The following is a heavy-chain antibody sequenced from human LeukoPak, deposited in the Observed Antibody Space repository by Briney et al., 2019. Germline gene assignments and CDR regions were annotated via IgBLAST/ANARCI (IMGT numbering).Heavy chain of an antibody. CDR3: AREFGARFDY. CDR1: GGSISSGGYS. CDR2: IYHSGST. J-gene: IGHJ4*02. D-gene: IGHD3-10*01. Sequence: SETLSLTCAVSGGSISSGGYSWSWIRQPPGKGLEWIGYIYHSGSTYYNPPLKSRVTISVDRSKNQFSLKLNSVTAADTAVYYCAREFGARFDYWGQGTLVTVSS. V-gene: IGHV4-30-2*01.